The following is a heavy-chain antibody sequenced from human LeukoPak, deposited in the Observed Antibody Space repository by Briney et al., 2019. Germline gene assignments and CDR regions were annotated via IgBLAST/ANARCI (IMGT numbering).Heavy chain of an antibody. CDR3: ARDPVLSAAGTYY. CDR1: GFTFSSYW. V-gene: IGHV3-7*01. D-gene: IGHD6-13*01. Sequence: GGSLRLSCAASGFTFSSYWMSWVRQAPGKGLEWVANIKQDGSEKYYLDSVKGRFTISRDNAKNSLYLQMNSLRAEDAAVYYCARDPVLSAAGTYYWGQGTLVTVSS. J-gene: IGHJ4*02. CDR2: IKQDGSEK.